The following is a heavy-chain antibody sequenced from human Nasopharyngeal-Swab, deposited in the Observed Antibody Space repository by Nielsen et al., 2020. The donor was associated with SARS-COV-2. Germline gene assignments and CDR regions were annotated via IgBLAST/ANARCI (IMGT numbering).Heavy chain of an antibody. J-gene: IGHJ4*02. Sequence: VGSLRLSCAASGFTFSSYSMNWVRQAPGKGLEWVSAISDSGSRTYYADSVKGRFTISRDISKNPLYLQVNSLRDDDTAIYYCAKGGGWLYYLDYWGQGTLVTVSS. V-gene: IGHV3-23*01. D-gene: IGHD5-24*01. CDR2: ISDSGSRT. CDR3: AKGGGWLYYLDY. CDR1: GFTFSSYS.